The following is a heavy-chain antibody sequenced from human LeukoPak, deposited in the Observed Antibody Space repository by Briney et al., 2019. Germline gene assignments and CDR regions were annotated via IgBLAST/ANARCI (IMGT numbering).Heavy chain of an antibody. V-gene: IGHV3-7*03. Sequence: GGSLRLSCAASGFTFSNHWMSWVRQAPGRGLEWVANIKQDGSEKYFVDSVKGRFIISRDNAKNSLYLQMNSLRAEDTAVYYCARISTYYDILTGYPLYGMDVWGIGTTVTVSS. CDR2: IKQDGSEK. CDR3: ARISTYYDILTGYPLYGMDV. J-gene: IGHJ6*04. D-gene: IGHD3-9*01. CDR1: GFTFSNHW.